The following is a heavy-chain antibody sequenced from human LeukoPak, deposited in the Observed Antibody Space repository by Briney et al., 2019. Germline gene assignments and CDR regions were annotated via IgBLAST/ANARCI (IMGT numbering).Heavy chain of an antibody. V-gene: IGHV4-31*03. CDR3: ASTVVDYFDY. J-gene: IGHJ4*02. Sequence: SETLSLTGTVSGGSISSGGYYWSWIRQHPGKGLEWIGYIYYSGSTYYNPSLKSRVTISVDTSKNQFSLKLSSVTAADTAVYYCASTVVDYFDYWGQGTLVTVSS. CDR1: GGSISSGGYY. D-gene: IGHD4-23*01. CDR2: IYYSGST.